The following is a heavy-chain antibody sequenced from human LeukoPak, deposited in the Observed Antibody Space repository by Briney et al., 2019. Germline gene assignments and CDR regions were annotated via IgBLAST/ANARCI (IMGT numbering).Heavy chain of an antibody. Sequence: SETLSLTCTVSGGSISSSSYYWGWIRQPPGKGLEWIGSIYYSGSTNYNPSLKSRVTISVDTSKNQFSLKLSSVTAADTAVYYCARDRRGYEPYIDYWGQGTLVTVSS. CDR3: ARDRRGYEPYIDY. D-gene: IGHD5-12*01. J-gene: IGHJ4*02. CDR1: GGSISSSSYY. CDR2: IYYSGST. V-gene: IGHV4-39*07.